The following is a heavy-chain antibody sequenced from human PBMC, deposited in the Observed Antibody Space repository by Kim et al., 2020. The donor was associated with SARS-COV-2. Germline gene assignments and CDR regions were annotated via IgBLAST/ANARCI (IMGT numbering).Heavy chain of an antibody. D-gene: IGHD6-13*01. CDR3: ARESDWGIAAAGYYYYYYGMDG. J-gene: IGHJ6*02. CDR2: ISAYNGNT. V-gene: IGHV1-18*01. Sequence: ASVKVSCKASGYTFTSYGISWVRQAPGQGLEWMGRISAYNGNTNYAQKLQGRVTMTTDTSTSTAYMELRSLRSDDTAVYYCARESDWGIAAAGYYYYYYGMDGWGQGTTVTVSS. CDR1: GYTFTSYG.